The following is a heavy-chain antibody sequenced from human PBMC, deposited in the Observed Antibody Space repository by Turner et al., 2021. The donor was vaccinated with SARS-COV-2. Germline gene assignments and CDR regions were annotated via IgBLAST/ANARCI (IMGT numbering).Heavy chain of an antibody. J-gene: IGHJ6*02. D-gene: IGHD3-3*01. Sequence: EVPLVESGGGLVTPGGSLRLSCAASRFTFSSYSMNWVRQAPGKGLGWVSAMSSTSSYIYNTDSVKGRFNISRDNAKNSLNRQMNSKRAREKEVYYCAREKGTLRDFWSGYYPGGMDVWGQGTTVTVSS. CDR2: MSSTSSYI. CDR3: AREKGTLRDFWSGYYPGGMDV. CDR1: RFTFSSYS. V-gene: IGHV3-21*01.